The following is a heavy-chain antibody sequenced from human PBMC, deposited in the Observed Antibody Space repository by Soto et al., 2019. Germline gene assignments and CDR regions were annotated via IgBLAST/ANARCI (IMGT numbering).Heavy chain of an antibody. CDR3: ANLWGDGYNLGQDYNGMDV. J-gene: IGHJ6*02. CDR2: IWYDGSLL. V-gene: IGHV3-33*06. Sequence: QVQMVESGGGVVQPGRSLRRSCAASGFSFENYGMHWVRQAPGRGLEWVAIIWYDGSLLYYAAAVKGRFTISSDNSKNTLYLEMNSLGAEDTAVYYCANLWGDGYNLGQDYNGMDVWGQGTTVIVSS. D-gene: IGHD5-12*01. CDR1: GFSFENYG.